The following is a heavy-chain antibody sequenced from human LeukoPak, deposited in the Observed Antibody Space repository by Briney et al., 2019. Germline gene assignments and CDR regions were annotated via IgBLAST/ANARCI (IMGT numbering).Heavy chain of an antibody. D-gene: IGHD2-15*01. CDR2: IYSGGST. J-gene: IGHJ4*02. CDR1: GFTVSSNY. Sequence: GGSLRFSCAASGFTVSSNYMSWVRQAPGKGLEWVSVIYSGGSTYYADSVKGRFTISRDNSKNTLYLQMNSLRAEDTAVYYCARLDCSGGSCYLDYWGQGTLVTVSS. V-gene: IGHV3-53*01. CDR3: ARLDCSGGSCYLDY.